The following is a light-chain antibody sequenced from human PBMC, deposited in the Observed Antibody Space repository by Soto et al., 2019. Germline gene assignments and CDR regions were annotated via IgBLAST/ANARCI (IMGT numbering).Light chain of an antibody. CDR2: AAS. CDR3: KPSYSTPFT. J-gene: IGKJ3*01. Sequence: DIQMTQSPSSLSASVGDRVTITCRASQSISSYLNWYQQKPGKAPKLLIYAASSLQSGVPSRSSGSGYGTDFTLTISSLQPEDFATYYCKPSYSTPFTFGPGPKVDI. V-gene: IGKV1-39*01. CDR1: QSISSY.